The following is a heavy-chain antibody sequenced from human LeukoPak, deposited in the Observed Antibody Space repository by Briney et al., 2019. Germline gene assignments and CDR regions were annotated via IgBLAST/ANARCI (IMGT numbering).Heavy chain of an antibody. CDR2: INPNSGDT. D-gene: IGHD2-15*01. Sequence: ASVKVSXKASGYSFTGYYMHWVRHAPGQGHEWMGRINPNSGDTSYAQKFQGRVTMTRDTSISTAYMDLSRLRSDDTAVYYCAREYCSGGICYAYFDYWGQGTLVTVSS. V-gene: IGHV1-2*06. CDR3: AREYCSGGICYAYFDY. CDR1: GYSFTGYY. J-gene: IGHJ4*02.